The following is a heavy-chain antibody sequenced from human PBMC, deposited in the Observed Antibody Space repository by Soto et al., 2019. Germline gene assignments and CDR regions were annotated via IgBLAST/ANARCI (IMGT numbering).Heavy chain of an antibody. Sequence: GASVQVSCKASGYTFTTYYIHWVRQAPGQGLEWMGLISPSDGSTRYAQKFQGGVTMTRDTSTSTVYMEVSSLRSDDTAVYYCAREESISSSLDYWGQGTPVTVSS. CDR3: AREESISSSLDY. V-gene: IGHV1-46*01. J-gene: IGHJ4*02. CDR1: GYTFTTYY. D-gene: IGHD2-2*01. CDR2: ISPSDGST.